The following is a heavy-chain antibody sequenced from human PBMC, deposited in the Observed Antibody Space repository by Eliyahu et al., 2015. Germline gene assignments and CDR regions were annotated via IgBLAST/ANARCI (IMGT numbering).Heavy chain of an antibody. CDR3: ARHRWGWGSDS. D-gene: IGHD7-27*01. CDR1: GDSISSDTYY. J-gene: IGHJ4*02. CDR2: ISYSGYT. V-gene: IGHV4-39*01. Sequence: QLQLQESGPGLVKSSETLSLTCTVAGDSISSDTYYWVWIRQPPGKGLEWIGTISYSGYTSYSTSLKSRVTISADSSQNQVSLKLSSVTTADTAVYYCARHRWGWGSDSWGQGTLVTVSS.